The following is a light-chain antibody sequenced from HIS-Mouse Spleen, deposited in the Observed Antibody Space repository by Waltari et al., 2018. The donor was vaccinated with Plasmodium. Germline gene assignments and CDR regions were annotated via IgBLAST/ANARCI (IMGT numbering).Light chain of an antibody. Sequence: QSALTQPRSVSGSPGQSVPISCTGTSRDVCGYNYVSWYQQHPGKAPKLMIYDVSKRPSGVPDRFSGSKSGNTASLTISGLQAEDEADYYCCSYAGSYTYVFGTGTKVTVL. CDR2: DVS. J-gene: IGLJ1*01. V-gene: IGLV2-11*01. CDR3: CSYAGSYTYV. CDR1: SRDVCGYNY.